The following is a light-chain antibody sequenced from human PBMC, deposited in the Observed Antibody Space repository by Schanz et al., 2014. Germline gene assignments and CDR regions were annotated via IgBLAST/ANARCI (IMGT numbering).Light chain of an antibody. CDR2: GAS. V-gene: IGKV3-20*01. J-gene: IGKJ1*01. CDR1: QSVSSNS. Sequence: EVVLTQSPGTLSLSPGERATLSCRASQSVSSNSLAWYQQTPGQAPRLLIYGASSRATGIPDRFSGSGSGTDFTLTISRQEPEDFAVYYCQQYGSSPPTFGQGTKVEIK. CDR3: QQYGSSPPT.